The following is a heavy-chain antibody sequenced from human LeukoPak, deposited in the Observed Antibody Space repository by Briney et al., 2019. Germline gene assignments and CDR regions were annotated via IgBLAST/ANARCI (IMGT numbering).Heavy chain of an antibody. CDR2: ISYDGSNK. CDR3: ARGRGITMVRGSPPFDY. CDR1: GFTFSSYA. V-gene: IGHV3-30*04. D-gene: IGHD3-10*01. J-gene: IGHJ4*02. Sequence: GRSLRLSCAASGFTFSSYAMHWVRQAPGKGLEWVAVISYDGSNKYYADSVKGRFTISRDNSKNTLYLQMNSLRAEDTAVYYCARGRGITMVRGSPPFDYWGQGTPVTVSS.